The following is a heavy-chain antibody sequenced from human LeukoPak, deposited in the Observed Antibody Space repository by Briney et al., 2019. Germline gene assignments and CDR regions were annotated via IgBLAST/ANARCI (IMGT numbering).Heavy chain of an antibody. V-gene: IGHV1-2*02. Sequence: ASVKVSCKASGYTFTGPYIHWMRQAPGQGLEWMGWINPNCGGTKYAQKFQGRVTLTRDTSTSTVYMELSGLRADDTAAYYCARVEYCTKGVCINFDLWGQGTLVTVSS. CDR2: INPNCGGT. CDR3: ARVEYCTKGVCINFDL. J-gene: IGHJ4*02. D-gene: IGHD2-8*01. CDR1: GYTFTGPY.